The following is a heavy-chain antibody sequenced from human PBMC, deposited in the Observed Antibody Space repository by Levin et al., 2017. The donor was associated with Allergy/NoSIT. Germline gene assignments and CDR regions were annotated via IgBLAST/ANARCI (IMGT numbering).Heavy chain of an antibody. V-gene: IGHV1-8*01. CDR2: MNPNSGNT. D-gene: IGHD6-13*01. Sequence: ASVKVSCKASGYTFTSYDINWVRQATGQGLEWMGWMNPNSGNTGYAQKFQGRVTMTRNTSISTAYMELSSLRSEDTAVYYCARGLDSSSWYYFDYWGQGTLVTVSS. CDR3: ARGLDSSSWYYFDY. CDR1: GYTFTSYD. J-gene: IGHJ4*02.